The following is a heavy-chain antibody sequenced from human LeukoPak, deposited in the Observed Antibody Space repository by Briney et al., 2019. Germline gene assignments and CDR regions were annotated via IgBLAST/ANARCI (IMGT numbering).Heavy chain of an antibody. V-gene: IGHV3-30*02. CDR1: GFTFSSYG. CDR3: ARVMVRGVTDPDY. J-gene: IGHJ4*02. CDR2: IRYDGSNK. Sequence: GGSLRLSCAASGFTFSSYGMHWVRQAPGKGLEWVAFIRYDGSNKYYADSVKGRFTISRDNSKNTLYLQMNSLRAEDTAVYYCARVMVRGVTDPDYWGQGTLVTVSS. D-gene: IGHD3-10*01.